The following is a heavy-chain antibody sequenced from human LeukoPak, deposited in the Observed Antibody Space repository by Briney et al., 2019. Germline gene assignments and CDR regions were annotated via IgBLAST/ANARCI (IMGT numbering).Heavy chain of an antibody. CDR1: GYTFTSYA. CDR2: MNPNSGNT. Sequence: GASVKVLCKASGYTFTSYAINWVRQATGQGLEWMGCMNPNSGNTGYSQKSQGRVTITRNTSISTAYMELSSLRSEDTAVYYCAIGGYYGFDYWGQGTLVTVSS. J-gene: IGHJ4*02. CDR3: AIGGYYGFDY. D-gene: IGHD3-3*01. V-gene: IGHV1-8*03.